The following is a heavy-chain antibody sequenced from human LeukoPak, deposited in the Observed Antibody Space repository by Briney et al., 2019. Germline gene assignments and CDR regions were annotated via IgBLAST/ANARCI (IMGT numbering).Heavy chain of an antibody. CDR2: INPNSGGT. D-gene: IGHD6-19*01. CDR3: ARDRSSGWAYYFDY. V-gene: IGHV1-2*02. CDR1: GYTFTGYY. J-gene: IGHJ4*02. Sequence: ASVKVSCKASGYTFTGYYMHWVRQAPGQGLEWMGWINPNSGGTNYAQKFQGRVTMTRDTSISTVYMELSRLRSDDTDVYYCARDRSSGWAYYFDYWGQGTLVTVSS.